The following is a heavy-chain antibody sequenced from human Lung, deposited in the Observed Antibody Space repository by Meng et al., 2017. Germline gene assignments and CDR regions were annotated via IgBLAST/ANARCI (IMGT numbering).Heavy chain of an antibody. Sequence: QVQLQESGPGLVKPSQTLSLTCTVSVVSISSGGYYWSWIRQHPGKGLEWIGYIHDSGSTYYNPSLKSRVTISADTSKNQFSLKLSSVTAADTAVYYCARASYGSGSPLGESWFDPWGQGTLVTVSS. V-gene: IGHV4-31*03. CDR3: ARASYGSGSPLGESWFDP. J-gene: IGHJ5*02. CDR2: IHDSGST. CDR1: VVSISSGGYY. D-gene: IGHD3-10*01.